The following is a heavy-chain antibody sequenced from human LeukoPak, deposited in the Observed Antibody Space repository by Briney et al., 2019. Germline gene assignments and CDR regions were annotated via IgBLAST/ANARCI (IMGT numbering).Heavy chain of an antibody. V-gene: IGHV1-69*13. J-gene: IGHJ6*03. Sequence: SVKVSCKASGGTFSSYAISWVRQAPGQGLEWMGGIIPIFGTAHYAQKFQGRVTITADECTSTAYMELSSLRSEDTAVYYCARGAYSSGPHNNYYYYYYMDVWGKGTTVTVSS. CDR2: IIPIFGTA. D-gene: IGHD6-19*01. CDR3: ARGAYSSGPHNNYYYYYYMDV. CDR1: GGTFSSYA.